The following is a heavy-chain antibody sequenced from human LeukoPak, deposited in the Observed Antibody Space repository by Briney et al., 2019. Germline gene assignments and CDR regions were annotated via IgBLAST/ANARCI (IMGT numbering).Heavy chain of an antibody. D-gene: IGHD1-1*01. CDR2: INNNGAGA. CDR1: AFIFSDYA. V-gene: IGHV3-64D*06. CDR3: AKGTLAATGTSFDF. J-gene: IGHJ4*02. Sequence: GGSLRLSCSASAFIFSDYAMHWVRQAPGKGLKYVSGINNNGAGAYNVDSVKGRFTISRDNSKSTLYLQMTSLRLEDTAVYYCAKGTLAATGTSFDFWGQGTLVTVSS.